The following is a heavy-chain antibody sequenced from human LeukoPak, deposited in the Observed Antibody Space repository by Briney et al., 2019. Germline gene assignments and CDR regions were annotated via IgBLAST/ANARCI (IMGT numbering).Heavy chain of an antibody. D-gene: IGHD4-17*01. J-gene: IGHJ4*02. CDR2: IWYDGSNK. CDR3: VREAGNDYGDYFDY. Sequence: PGGSLRLSCAASGFTFSMYGMHWVRQAPGKGLEWVALIWYDGSNKYNADSVKGRFTISRDNSKNTLYLQMNSLRAEDTAVYYCVREAGNDYGDYFDYWGQGTLVTVSS. CDR1: GFTFSMYG. V-gene: IGHV3-33*01.